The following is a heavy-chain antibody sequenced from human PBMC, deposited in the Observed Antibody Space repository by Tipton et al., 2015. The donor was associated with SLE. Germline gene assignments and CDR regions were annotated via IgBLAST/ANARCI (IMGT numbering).Heavy chain of an antibody. D-gene: IGHD3-10*01. J-gene: IGHJ5*02. CDR3: ARGDYYGSGSYSNWFDP. Sequence: SLRLSCAASGFTFSSYAMSWVRQAPGKGLEWVSAISGSGGSTYYADSVKGRFTISRDNSKNTLYLQMNSLRAEDTAVYYCARGDYYGSGSYSNWFDPWGQGTLVTVSS. V-gene: IGHV3-23*01. CDR1: GFTFSSYA. CDR2: ISGSGGST.